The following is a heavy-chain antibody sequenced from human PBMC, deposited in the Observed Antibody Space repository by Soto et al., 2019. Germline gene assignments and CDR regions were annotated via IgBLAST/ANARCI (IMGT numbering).Heavy chain of an antibody. CDR3: ARGGPNWDYYFYGMDV. D-gene: IGHD3-16*01. CDR2: IDSDGIST. CDR1: GFTFSSYW. J-gene: IGHJ6*02. Sequence: PGGSLRLSCAASGFTFSSYWMHWVRQVPGKGLVWVSHIDSDGISTTYADSVKGRFTISRDNAKNTVYLQMNSLRAEDTAVYYCARGGPNWDYYFYGMDVWGQGTTVTVSS. V-gene: IGHV3-74*03.